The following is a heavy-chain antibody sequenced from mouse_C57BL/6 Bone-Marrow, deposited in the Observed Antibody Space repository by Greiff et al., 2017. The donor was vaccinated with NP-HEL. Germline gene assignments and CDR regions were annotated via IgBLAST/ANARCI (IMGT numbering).Heavy chain of an antibody. D-gene: IGHD1-1*02. V-gene: IGHV1-50*01. Sequence: QVQLQQPGAELVKPGASVKLSCKASGYTFTSYWMQWVKQRPGQGLEWIGEIDPSDSYTNYNQKFKGKATLTVDTSSSTAYMQLSSLTSEDSAVYYCARSGGLEYYFDYWGQGTTLTVSS. CDR3: ARSGGLEYYFDY. J-gene: IGHJ2*01. CDR2: IDPSDSYT. CDR1: GYTFTSYW.